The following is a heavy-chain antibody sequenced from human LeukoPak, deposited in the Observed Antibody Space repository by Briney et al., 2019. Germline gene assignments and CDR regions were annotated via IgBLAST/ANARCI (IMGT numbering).Heavy chain of an antibody. D-gene: IGHD2-2*01. Sequence: GGSLRLSCAASGFTFSSYGMNWVRQAPGQGLEWVSYISSTSGTIYYADSVKGRFTISRDNAKTSLYLQMDSLRDEDTAVYYCARVKGCSSTSCYAPPDYWGQGTLVTVSS. CDR3: ARVKGCSSTSCYAPPDY. J-gene: IGHJ4*02. V-gene: IGHV3-48*02. CDR1: GFTFSSYG. CDR2: ISSTSGTI.